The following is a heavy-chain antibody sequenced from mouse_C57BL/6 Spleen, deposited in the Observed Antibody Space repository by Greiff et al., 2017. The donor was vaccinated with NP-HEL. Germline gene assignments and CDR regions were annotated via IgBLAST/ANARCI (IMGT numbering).Heavy chain of an antibody. CDR2: IYPGDGDT. CDR3: ARSGYDYENYFDY. V-gene: IGHV1-82*01. J-gene: IGHJ2*01. Sequence: QVQLKESGPELVKPGASVKISCKASGYAFSSSWMNWVKQRPGKGLEWIGRIYPGDGDTNYNGKFKGKATLTADKSSSTAYMQLSSLTSEDSAVYFCARSGYDYENYFDYWGQGTTLTVSS. CDR1: GYAFSSSW. D-gene: IGHD2-4*01.